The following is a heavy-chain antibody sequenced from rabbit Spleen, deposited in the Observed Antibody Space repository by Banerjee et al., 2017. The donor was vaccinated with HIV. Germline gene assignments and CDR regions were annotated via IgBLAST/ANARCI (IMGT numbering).Heavy chain of an antibody. J-gene: IGHJ6*01. CDR3: ARGVGGKMGNNYGMDL. CDR2: SYTGNPNS. Sequence: QGQLEESGGDLVKPEGSLTLTCTVSGFSFSSDYWMCWVRQPPGKGLEWIRCSYTGNPNSYYANWAKVRSTVDKTSATTVTLQMTSLTAADTATYFCARGVGGKMGNNYGMDLWGPGTLVTVS. CDR1: GFSFSSDYW. D-gene: IGHD5-1*01. V-gene: IGHV1S45*01.